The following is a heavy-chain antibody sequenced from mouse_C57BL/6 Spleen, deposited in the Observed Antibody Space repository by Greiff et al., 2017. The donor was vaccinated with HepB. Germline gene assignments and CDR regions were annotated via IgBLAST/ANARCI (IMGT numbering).Heavy chain of an antibody. CDR1: GYTFTDYY. V-gene: IGHV1-19*01. D-gene: IGHD3-2*01. CDR3: ARETAPHYAMDY. Sequence: VQLQQSGPVLVKPGASVKMSCKASGYTFTDYYMNWVKQSHGKSLEWIGVINPYNGGTSYNQKFKGKATLTVDKSSSTAYMELNSLTSEDSAVYYCARETAPHYAMDYWGQGTSVTVSS. J-gene: IGHJ4*01. CDR2: INPYNGGT.